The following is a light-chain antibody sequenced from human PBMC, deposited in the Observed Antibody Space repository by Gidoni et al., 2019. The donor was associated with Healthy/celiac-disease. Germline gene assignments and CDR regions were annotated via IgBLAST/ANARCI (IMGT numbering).Light chain of an antibody. CDR3: QQSYSTPWT. Sequence: DIPMTPSPYSLSASVGDRVTITCRASQSISSYLNWYQQKPGKAPKLLIYAASSLQSGVPSRFSGSGSGKDFTLTISSLQPEDFATYYCQQSYSTPWTFGQGTKVEIK. CDR1: QSISSY. J-gene: IGKJ1*01. V-gene: IGKV1-39*01. CDR2: AAS.